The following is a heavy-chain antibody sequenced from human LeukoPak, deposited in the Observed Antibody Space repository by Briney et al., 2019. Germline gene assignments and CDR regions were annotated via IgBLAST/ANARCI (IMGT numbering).Heavy chain of an antibody. CDR1: GYTFTSYG. CDR3: ARKRTGSDAFDI. Sequence: ASVKVSCKASGYTFTSYGITWVRQAPGQGLEWMGWISGYNGNTNYAQKFQGRVTITADKSTSTAYMELSSLRSEDTAVYYCARKRTGSDAFDIWGQGTMVTVSS. CDR2: ISGYNGNT. J-gene: IGHJ3*02. D-gene: IGHD7-27*01. V-gene: IGHV1-18*01.